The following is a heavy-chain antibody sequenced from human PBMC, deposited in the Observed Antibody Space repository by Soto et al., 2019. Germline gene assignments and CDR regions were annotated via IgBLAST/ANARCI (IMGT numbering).Heavy chain of an antibody. V-gene: IGHV3-30*03. Sequence: GGSLRLSCAASGFTFSSYGMHWVRQAPGKGLEWVAVISYDGSNKYYADSVKGRFTISRDNSKNMLYLQMNSLRTEDTAVYYCARETDGMDVWGQGTAVTVSS. D-gene: IGHD1-1*01. CDR3: ARETDGMDV. CDR1: GFTFSSYG. CDR2: ISYDGSNK. J-gene: IGHJ6*02.